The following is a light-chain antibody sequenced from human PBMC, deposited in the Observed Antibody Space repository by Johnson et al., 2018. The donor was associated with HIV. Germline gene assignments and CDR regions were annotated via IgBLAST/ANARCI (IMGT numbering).Light chain of an antibody. J-gene: IGLJ1*01. CDR1: SSNIGNNY. CDR2: DNN. V-gene: IGLV1-51*01. Sequence: QSVLTQPTSVSAAPGQKVTISCSGSSSNIGNNYVSWYQQLPGTAPKLLIYDNNKRPSGIPDRFSGSKSGTSVTLDITGLQTGDEADYYCGTWDSSLSAGVFGTGTKVTVL. CDR3: GTWDSSLSAGV.